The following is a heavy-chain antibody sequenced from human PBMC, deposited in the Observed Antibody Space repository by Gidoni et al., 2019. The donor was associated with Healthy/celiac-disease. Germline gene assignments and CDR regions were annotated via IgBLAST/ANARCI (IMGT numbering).Heavy chain of an antibody. CDR2: SNHSGST. J-gene: IGHJ3*02. V-gene: IGHV4-34*01. CDR3: ARGPRRAFDI. CDR1: GGSFSGYY. Sequence: QVQLQQWGAGLLKPSETLSLTCAVYGGSFSGYYWSWIRQPPGKGLEWIGESNHSGSTNYNPSLKSRVTISVDTSKNQFSLKLSSVTAADTAVYYCARGPRRAFDIWGQGTMVTVSS.